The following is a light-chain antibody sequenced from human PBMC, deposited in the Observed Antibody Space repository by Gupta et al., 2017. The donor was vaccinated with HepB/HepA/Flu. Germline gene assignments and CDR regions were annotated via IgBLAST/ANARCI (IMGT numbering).Light chain of an antibody. CDR3: ATWDDSLNGVM. V-gene: IGLV1-44*01. Sequence: QSVLSQPPSASGTPGQRVTISCSGSSSNIGSSPINWYQQLPGTAPKLLIYSNNQRPSGVPGRFSGPKSGTSASLASSGLQSEDEADYYCATWDDSLNGVMFGGGTKLTVL. CDR2: SNN. J-gene: IGLJ3*02. CDR1: SSNIGSSP.